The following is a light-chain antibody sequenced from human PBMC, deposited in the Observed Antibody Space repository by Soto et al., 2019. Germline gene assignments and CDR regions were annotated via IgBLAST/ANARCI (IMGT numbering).Light chain of an antibody. CDR2: AAS. CDR3: QQGDSFPIT. CDR1: QSISSW. Sequence: DIQMTQSPSSVSASVGDRVTITCRASQSISSWLAWYQQKPGTVPKLLIYAASSLQSGVPSRFSGSGVGTEFTLTITSLQPEDFGTHYCQQGDSFPITFGQGTRLDIK. J-gene: IGKJ5*01. V-gene: IGKV1-12*01.